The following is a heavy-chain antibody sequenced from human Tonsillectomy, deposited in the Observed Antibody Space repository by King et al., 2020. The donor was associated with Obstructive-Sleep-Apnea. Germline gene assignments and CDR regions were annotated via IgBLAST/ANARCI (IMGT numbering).Heavy chain of an antibody. CDR1: GYTFANYG. CDR3: ARESEQWSYFQH. V-gene: IGHV1-18*01. CDR2: ISPYNGNT. Sequence: HVQLVESGGEVKKPGASVKVSCKASGYTFANYGFSWVRQAPGQGLEWRGWISPYNGNTNYAQKLQGRVTMTTDTSTSTAYMELRSLRSDDTAVYYCARESEQWSYFQHWGQGTLVTVSS. D-gene: IGHD6-19*01. J-gene: IGHJ1*01.